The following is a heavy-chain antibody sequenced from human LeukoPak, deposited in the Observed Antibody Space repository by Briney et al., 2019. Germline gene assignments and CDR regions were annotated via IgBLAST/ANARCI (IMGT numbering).Heavy chain of an antibody. CDR3: ARGLRQLVRSWHY. V-gene: IGHV4-34*01. J-gene: IGHJ4*02. Sequence: PSETLSLTCAVYGGSFSGYYWSWIRQPPGKGLEWIGEINHRGSTNYNPSLKSRVTISVDTSKNQFSLKLRSVTAADTAVYYCARGLRQLVRSWHYWGQGTLVTVSS. CDR1: GGSFSGYY. CDR2: INHRGST. D-gene: IGHD6-6*01.